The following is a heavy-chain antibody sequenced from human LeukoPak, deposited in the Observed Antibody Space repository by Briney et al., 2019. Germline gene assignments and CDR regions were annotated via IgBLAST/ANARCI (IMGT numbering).Heavy chain of an antibody. CDR1: GESFSGYY. J-gene: IGHJ6*03. Sequence: SETLSLTCTVYGESFSGYYWSWIRQSPGKGLEWIGEINHSGRTNYNPSLKSRITISVDTSKNQFSLKLSSVTAADTAVYYCAREQQYYDFWSGRGSYYYYYMDIWGKGTTVTVSS. D-gene: IGHD3-3*01. V-gene: IGHV4-34*10. CDR2: INHSGRT. CDR3: AREQQYYDFWSGRGSYYYYYMDI.